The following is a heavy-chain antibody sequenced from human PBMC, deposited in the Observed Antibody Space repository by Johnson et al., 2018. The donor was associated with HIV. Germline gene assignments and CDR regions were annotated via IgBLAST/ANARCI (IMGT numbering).Heavy chain of an antibody. CDR1: GFTFSSYG. Sequence: QEKLVESGGGVVQPGRSLRLSCAASGFTFSSYGMHWVRQAPGKGLEWVAVISYDGSNKYYADSVKGRFTISRDNSKNTLYLQMNSLRAEDTAVYYCARGGLGDYVVAFDIWGQGTMVTVS. CDR2: ISYDGSNK. V-gene: IGHV3-30*03. J-gene: IGHJ3*02. CDR3: ARGGLGDYVVAFDI. D-gene: IGHD4-17*01.